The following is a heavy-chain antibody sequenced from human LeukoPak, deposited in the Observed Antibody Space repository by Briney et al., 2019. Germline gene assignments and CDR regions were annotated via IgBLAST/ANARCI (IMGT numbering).Heavy chain of an antibody. J-gene: IGHJ4*02. Sequence: SETLALTCTVSGGSISSSSYYWGWIRQPPGKGLEGIGRIYYSGSTYYNPSLKSRLTIYVDTSKNQYSLKLSSVTAADTAVYYCARVIIAVAVDYWGQGPLVTVSS. V-gene: IGHV4-39*01. CDR1: GGSISSSSYY. D-gene: IGHD6-19*01. CDR2: IYYSGST. CDR3: ARVIIAVAVDY.